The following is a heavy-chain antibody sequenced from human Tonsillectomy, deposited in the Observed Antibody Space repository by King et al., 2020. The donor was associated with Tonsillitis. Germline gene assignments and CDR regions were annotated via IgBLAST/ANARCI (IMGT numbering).Heavy chain of an antibody. D-gene: IGHD3-22*01. J-gene: IGHJ4*02. CDR2: IYYSGST. V-gene: IGHV4-39*01. CDR1: GGSISSSSYY. Sequence: LQLQESGPGLVKPSETLSLTCTVSGGSISSSSYYWGWIRQPPGKGLEWIGNIYYSGSTYYNPSLKSRVTISVDTSKNQFSLKLSSVTAADTAVYYCARHRYYYDSSGLEELDYWGQGTLVTVSS. CDR3: ARHRYYYDSSGLEELDY.